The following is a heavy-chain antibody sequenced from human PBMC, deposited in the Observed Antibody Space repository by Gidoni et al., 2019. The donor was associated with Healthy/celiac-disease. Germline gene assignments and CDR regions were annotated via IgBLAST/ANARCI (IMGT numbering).Heavy chain of an antibody. CDR2: INHSGST. Sequence: QVQLQQWGAGLLKPSETLSLTCAVYGGSFSGYYWSWIRQPPGKGLEWIGEINHSGSTNYNPSLKSRVTISVDTSKNQFSLKLSSVTAADTAVYYCARSGGDSGYDGHYDSSGYYYVYWGQGTLVTVSS. D-gene: IGHD3-22*01. V-gene: IGHV4-34*01. CDR3: ARSGGDSGYDGHYDSSGYYYVY. J-gene: IGHJ4*02. CDR1: GGSFSGYY.